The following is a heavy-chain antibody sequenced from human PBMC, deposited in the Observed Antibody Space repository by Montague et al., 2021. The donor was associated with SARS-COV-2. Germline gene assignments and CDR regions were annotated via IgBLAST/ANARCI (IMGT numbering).Heavy chain of an antibody. J-gene: IGHJ4*02. CDR3: ARPSSGYGYYFDY. Sequence: SLRLSCAASGFTLSSYAMNWVRQAPGKGLEWVSSISGSDDTTYYADSVRGRFTISRDNSKNTLYLQMNSLRAEDTAVYYCARPSSGYGYYFDYWGQGTLVTVSS. V-gene: IGHV3-23*01. CDR1: GFTLSSYA. D-gene: IGHD5-12*01. CDR2: ISGSDDTT.